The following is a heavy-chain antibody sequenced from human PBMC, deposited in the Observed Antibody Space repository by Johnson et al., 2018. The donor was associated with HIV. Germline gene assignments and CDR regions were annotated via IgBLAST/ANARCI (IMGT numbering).Heavy chain of an antibody. J-gene: IGHJ3*02. D-gene: IGHD3-3*01. CDR2: IYSGGNT. CDR1: GFTVSSNY. CDR3: AKAKTVARIAIFFDI. Sequence: VQLVESGGGLIQPGGSLRLSCAASGFTVSSNYMSWVRQAPGKGLEWVSVIYSGGNTYHIDPVKGRFTLSRDNSKSTLYLQMNSLRAEDTAVYYCAKAKTVARIAIFFDIWGQGTMVTVSS. V-gene: IGHV3-66*03.